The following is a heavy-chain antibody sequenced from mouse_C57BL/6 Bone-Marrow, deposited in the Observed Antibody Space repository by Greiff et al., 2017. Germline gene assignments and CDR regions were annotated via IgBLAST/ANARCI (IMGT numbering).Heavy chain of an antibody. CDR3: AREGHYYYGPWFAY. J-gene: IGHJ3*01. CDR2: IDPSDSYT. CDR1: GYTFTSYW. D-gene: IGHD1-1*01. Sequence: QVQLQQPGAELLMPGASVKLSCKASGYTFTSYWMHWVKQRPGQGLEWIGEIDPSDSYTNYNQKFKGKSTLTVDKSSSTAYMQLSSLTSEDSAVYYCAREGHYYYGPWFAYWGQGTLVTVSA. V-gene: IGHV1-69*01.